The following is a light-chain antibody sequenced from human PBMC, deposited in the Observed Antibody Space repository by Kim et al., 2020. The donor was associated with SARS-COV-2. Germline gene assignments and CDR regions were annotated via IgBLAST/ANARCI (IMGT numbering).Light chain of an antibody. Sequence: EIVLTQSPGTMSLSPGEGATLSCRASQSVTSNYLAWYQQRPGQTPRALIYGAFGRAPGIPDRFRGSGSGSDFTLTISRLEPEEFAVYYCQKYGSSPWTFGQGTKVEIK. V-gene: IGKV3-20*01. CDR1: QSVTSNY. CDR3: QKYGSSPWT. CDR2: GAF. J-gene: IGKJ1*01.